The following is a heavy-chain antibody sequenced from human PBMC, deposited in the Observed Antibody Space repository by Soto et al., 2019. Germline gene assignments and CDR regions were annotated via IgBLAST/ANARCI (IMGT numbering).Heavy chain of an antibody. Sequence: QVQLVQSGAEVKKPAASVKVSCKASGYTFTSYGISWVRQAPGQGLERMGWISGYNGNTNYAQKLQGRVTMTTDTSTSKAYIELRSLRSDDTAVYYCAIDGLATPHYDYYSSGMDWYFELWGRGRLVTVS. CDR1: GYTFTSYG. CDR2: ISGYNGNT. D-gene: IGHD3-22*01. J-gene: IGHJ2*01. CDR3: AIDGLATPHYDYYSSGMDWYFEL. V-gene: IGHV1-18*01.